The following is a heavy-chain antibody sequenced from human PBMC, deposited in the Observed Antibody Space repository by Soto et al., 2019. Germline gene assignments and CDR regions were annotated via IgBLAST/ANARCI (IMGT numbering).Heavy chain of an antibody. Sequence: QVQLVESGGGVVQPGRSLRLSCAASGFTFSSYGMHWVRQAPGKGLEWVAVIWYDGSNKYYADSVKGRFTISRDNSKNTLYLQMNSLRAEDTAVYYCAGGGPAEVTAPLDYWGQGTLVTVSS. CDR3: AGGGPAEVTAPLDY. V-gene: IGHV3-33*01. D-gene: IGHD2-21*02. CDR1: GFTFSSYG. CDR2: IWYDGSNK. J-gene: IGHJ4*02.